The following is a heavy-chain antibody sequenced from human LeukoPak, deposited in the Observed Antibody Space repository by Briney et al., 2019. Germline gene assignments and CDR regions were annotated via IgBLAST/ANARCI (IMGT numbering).Heavy chain of an antibody. CDR2: IYYSGST. Sequence: PSETLSLTCTVSGGSISSYYWSWIRQPPGKGLEWIGYIYYSGSTNYNPSLKSRVTISVDTSKNQFSLKLSSVTAADTAVYYCARRQYCSGGSCHMNRNAFDIWGQGTMVTVSS. V-gene: IGHV4-59*08. CDR3: ARRQYCSGGSCHMNRNAFDI. D-gene: IGHD2-15*01. CDR1: GGSISSYY. J-gene: IGHJ3*02.